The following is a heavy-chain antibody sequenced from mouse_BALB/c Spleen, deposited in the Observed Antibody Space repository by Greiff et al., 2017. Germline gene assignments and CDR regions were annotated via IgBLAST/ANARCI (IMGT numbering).Heavy chain of an antibody. J-gene: IGHJ4*01. CDR1: GFSLTSYD. Sequence: ESGPGLVAPSQSLSITCTVSGFSLTSYDISWIRQPPGKGLEWLGVIWTGGGTNYNSAFMSRLSISKDNSKSQVFLKMNSLQTDDTAIYYCVRDRTAGTGAMDYWGQGTSVTVSS. D-gene: IGHD4-1*01. CDR2: IWTGGGT. V-gene: IGHV2-9-2*01. CDR3: VRDRTAGTGAMDY.